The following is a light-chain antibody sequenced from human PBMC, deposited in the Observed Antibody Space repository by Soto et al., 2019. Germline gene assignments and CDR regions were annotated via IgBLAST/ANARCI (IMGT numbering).Light chain of an antibody. V-gene: IGKV1-39*01. J-gene: IGKJ1*01. Sequence: DIQMTQSPSSLSASVGDRVTITCRASQSLSSYLNWYHQKPGKAPKLLIYAASSWQSGVPSRFSGSGSGTDFTLTISNLQPEDFATYYCQQSYRTPRTFGQGTKVEIK. CDR1: QSLSSY. CDR3: QQSYRTPRT. CDR2: AAS.